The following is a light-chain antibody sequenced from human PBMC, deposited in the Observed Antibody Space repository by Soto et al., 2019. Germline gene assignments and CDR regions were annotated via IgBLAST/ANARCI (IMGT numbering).Light chain of an antibody. J-gene: IGKJ2*01. CDR1: QSVLYSSNNKNY. CDR3: QQYYSTPLT. Sequence: DIVMTQSPDSLAVSLGERATINCKSSQSVLYSSNNKNYLAWYQQTPGQPPKLLIYWASTREYGVPDRFSGSGSGTDFPLTISSLHAEDVAVYYCQQYYSTPLTFGQGTKLEIK. CDR2: WAS. V-gene: IGKV4-1*01.